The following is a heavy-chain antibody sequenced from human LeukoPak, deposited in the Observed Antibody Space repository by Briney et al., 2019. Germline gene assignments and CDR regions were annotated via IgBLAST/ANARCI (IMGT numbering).Heavy chain of an antibody. Sequence: GGSLRLSCAASGFTVSSNYMSWVRQAPGKGLEWVSVIYSGGSTYYADSVKGRFTISRDNSKNTLYLQMNSLRAEDTAVYYCARNWGGSPFLFNFWGKGKRVPV. V-gene: IGHV3-66*02. J-gene: IGHJ6*03. D-gene: IGHD3-16*01. CDR1: GFTVSSNY. CDR2: IYSGGST. CDR3: ARNWGGSPFLFNF.